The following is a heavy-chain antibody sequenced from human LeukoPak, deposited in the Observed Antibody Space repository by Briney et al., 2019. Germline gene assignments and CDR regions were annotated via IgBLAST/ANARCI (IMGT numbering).Heavy chain of an antibody. CDR3: ARASRRYCSSTSCPAY. Sequence: PGGSLRLSCAASGFTFSSYSMNWVRQAPGKGLEWVSSISSSSIYIYYADSVKGRFTISRDNAKNSLYLQMNSLRAEDTAVYYCARASRRYCSSTSCPAYWGQGTLVTVSS. J-gene: IGHJ4*02. V-gene: IGHV3-21*01. D-gene: IGHD2-2*01. CDR2: ISSSSIYI. CDR1: GFTFSSYS.